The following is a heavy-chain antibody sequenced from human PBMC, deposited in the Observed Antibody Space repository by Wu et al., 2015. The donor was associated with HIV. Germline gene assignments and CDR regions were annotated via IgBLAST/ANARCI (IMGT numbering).Heavy chain of an antibody. V-gene: IGHV1-18*01. CDR3: ARGDSSGYYYASEYFQH. J-gene: IGHJ1*01. CDR1: GYTFTSYG. Sequence: QVQLVQSGIEVKQPGASVKVSCKASGYTFTSYGISWLRQAPGQGLEWMGWISGYNGNTNYAQKLQGRVTMTTDTSTSTAYMELRSLRSDDTAVYYCARGDSSGYYYASEYFQHWGQGTLVTVSS. D-gene: IGHD3-22*01. CDR2: ISGYNGNT.